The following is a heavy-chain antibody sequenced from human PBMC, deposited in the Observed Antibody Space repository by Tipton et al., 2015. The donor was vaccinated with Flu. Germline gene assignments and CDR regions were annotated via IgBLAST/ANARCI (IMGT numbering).Heavy chain of an antibody. V-gene: IGHV4-59*01. J-gene: IGHJ4*02. CDR2: VYYSGSG. Sequence: TLSLTCTVSGASLSGYHWSWIRQPPGKGLEWIGYVYYSGSGNYNPSLESRITVSVDTSKNQLSLKLNSVTAADTAVYYCASAPYYQDSSGYYFRKDHFDSGGQGTLVSVSS. CDR1: GASLSGYH. CDR3: ASAPYYQDSSGYYFRKDHFDS. D-gene: IGHD3-22*01.